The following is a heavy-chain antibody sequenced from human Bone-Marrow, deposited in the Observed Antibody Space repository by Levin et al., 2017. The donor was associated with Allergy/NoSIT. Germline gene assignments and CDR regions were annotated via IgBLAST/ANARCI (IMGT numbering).Heavy chain of an antibody. Sequence: SCAASGFTFSSYAMHWVRQAPGKGLEWVAVISYDGSNKYYADSVKGRFTISRDNSKNTLYLQMNSLRAEDTAVYYCARVKADSWGQGTLVTVSS. CDR3: ARVKADS. J-gene: IGHJ5*02. CDR2: ISYDGSNK. D-gene: IGHD6-25*01. CDR1: GFTFSSYA. V-gene: IGHV3-30-3*01.